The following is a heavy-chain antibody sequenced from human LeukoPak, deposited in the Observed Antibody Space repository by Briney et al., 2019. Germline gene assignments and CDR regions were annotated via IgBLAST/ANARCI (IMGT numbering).Heavy chain of an antibody. CDR3: AAGGAFDI. Sequence: GGSLRLSCAASGFTLSSYWMSRVRQAPGKGLEWVANIKQDGSQKYYVDSVKGRFTISRDNAKNSLYLQMNSVKAEDTAVYYCAAGGAFDIWGQGTMVTVSS. CDR2: IKQDGSQK. D-gene: IGHD3-10*01. J-gene: IGHJ3*02. CDR1: GFTLSSYW. V-gene: IGHV3-7*01.